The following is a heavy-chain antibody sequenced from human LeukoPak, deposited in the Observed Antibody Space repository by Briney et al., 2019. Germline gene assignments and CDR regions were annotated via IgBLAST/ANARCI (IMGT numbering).Heavy chain of an antibody. Sequence: PGGSLRLSCAASGFTVSSNYMSWVRHAPGKGLEWVSVIFIDGTTYYADSVKGRFTISRDNSKNTLYLQMNSLRLEDTAVYYCARREYWGQGTLVTVSS. CDR2: IFIDGTT. J-gene: IGHJ4*02. V-gene: IGHV3-53*01. CDR1: GFTVSSNY. CDR3: ARREY. D-gene: IGHD1-26*01.